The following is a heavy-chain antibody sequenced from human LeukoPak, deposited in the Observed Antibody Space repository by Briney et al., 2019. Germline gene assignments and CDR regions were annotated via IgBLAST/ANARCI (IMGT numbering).Heavy chain of an antibody. J-gene: IGHJ4*02. CDR3: AREEYYYGSGSYYTY. CDR1: GGSISIYY. V-gene: IGHV4-59*12. CDR2: IYYSGNT. D-gene: IGHD3-10*01. Sequence: PSETLSLTCTVSGGSISIYYWAWIRQPPGKGLEWIGYIYYSGNTNYNPSLKSRVTMSVDTSKNQFSLKLSSVTAADTAVYYCAREEYYYGSGSYYTYWGQGTLVTVSS.